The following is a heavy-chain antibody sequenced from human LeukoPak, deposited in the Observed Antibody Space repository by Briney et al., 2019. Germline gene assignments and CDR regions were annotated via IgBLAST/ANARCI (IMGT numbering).Heavy chain of an antibody. D-gene: IGHD3-3*01. CDR3: ARTYDFGRGPPGDAFDN. V-gene: IGHV3-48*01. CDR1: GFTFTIFG. CDR2: IDARSGIA. Sequence: GGSLRLSCATSGFTFTIFGINWVRQAPGKGPEWVSYIDARSGIAYYADSVQGRFTISRDNAKESVFLQMNGLRVDDTAVYYCARTYDFGRGPPGDAFDNWGQGTPVIVSS. J-gene: IGHJ3*02.